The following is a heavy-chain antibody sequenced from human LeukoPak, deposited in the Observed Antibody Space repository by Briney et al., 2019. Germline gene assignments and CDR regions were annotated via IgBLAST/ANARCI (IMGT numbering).Heavy chain of an antibody. J-gene: IGHJ4*02. CDR3: ARANRGYSYGYNY. CDR2: ISGSGSTI. Sequence: PGGSLRLSCAASGSTFTFYAMSWVRQAPGKGLEWVSVISGSGSTIYYADSVKGRFTISRDNAKNSLYLQMNSLRAEDTAVYYCARANRGYSYGYNYWGQGTLVTVSS. V-gene: IGHV3-48*03. D-gene: IGHD5-18*01. CDR1: GSTFTFYA.